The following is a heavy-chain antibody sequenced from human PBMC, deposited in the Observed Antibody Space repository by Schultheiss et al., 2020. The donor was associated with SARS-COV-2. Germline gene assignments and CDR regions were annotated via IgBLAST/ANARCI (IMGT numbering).Heavy chain of an antibody. CDR3: ARDRGVWAFDI. V-gene: IGHV4-34*01. Sequence: SQTLSLTCAVYGGSFSGSYWSWIRQPPGKGLEWIGEINHSGSTNYNPSLKSRVTISVDTSKNHFSLKLSSVTAADTALYYCARDRGVWAFDIWGQGTMVTVSS. J-gene: IGHJ3*02. CDR1: GGSFSGSY. CDR2: INHSGST.